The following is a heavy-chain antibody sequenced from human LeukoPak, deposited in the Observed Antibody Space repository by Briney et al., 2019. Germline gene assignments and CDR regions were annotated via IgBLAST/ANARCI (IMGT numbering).Heavy chain of an antibody. Sequence: SVKVSCKASGGMFGNFAINWVRQAPGQGLEWMGGVVPVTHTINYAQKFQGRVTIIADESTSTAYMDLSSLRSEDTAVYYCARAAGSAWEYFDSWGQGTLVTVSS. CDR1: GGMFGNFA. J-gene: IGHJ4*02. CDR3: ARAAGSAWEYFDS. CDR2: VVPVTHTI. V-gene: IGHV1-69*13. D-gene: IGHD1-1*01.